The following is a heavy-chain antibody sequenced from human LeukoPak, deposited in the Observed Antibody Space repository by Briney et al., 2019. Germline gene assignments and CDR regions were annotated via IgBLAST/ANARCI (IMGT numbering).Heavy chain of an antibody. CDR1: GYTFTGYY. V-gene: IGHV1-2*02. J-gene: IGHJ4*02. CDR2: INPNSGGT. CDR3: ARDLGITMVRGVISH. D-gene: IGHD3-10*01. Sequence: ASVKVSCKASGYTFTGYYMYWVRQAPGQGLEWMGWINPNSGGTNYAQKFQGRVTMTRDTSISTAYMELSRLRSDDTAAYYCARDLGITMVRGVISHWGQGTLVTVSS.